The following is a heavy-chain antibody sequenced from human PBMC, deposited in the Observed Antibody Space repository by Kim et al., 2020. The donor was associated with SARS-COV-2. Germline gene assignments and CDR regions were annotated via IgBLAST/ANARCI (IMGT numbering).Heavy chain of an antibody. CDR1: GYTFTGYY. CDR3: ARGEAGNWGGCFYY. V-gene: IGHV1-2*02. Sequence: ASVKVSCKASGYTFTGYYMHWVRQAPGQGLEWMGWINPNSGGTNYAQKFQGRVTMARDTSISTAYMELSRLRSDDTAVYYCARGEAGNWGGCFYYWGQGTLVTVSS. CDR2: INPNSGGT. J-gene: IGHJ4*02. D-gene: IGHD3-16*01.